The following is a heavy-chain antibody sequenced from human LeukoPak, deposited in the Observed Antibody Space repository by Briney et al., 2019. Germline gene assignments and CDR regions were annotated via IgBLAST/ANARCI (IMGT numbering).Heavy chain of an antibody. CDR1: GFTFEDYT. D-gene: IGHD5-12*01. CDR2: ISWDGGST. V-gene: IGHV3-43*01. CDR3: ARPFNSGYDSPFDY. J-gene: IGHJ4*02. Sequence: GGSLRLSCAASGFTFEDYTMHWVRQAPGKGLEWVSLISWDGGSTYYADSVKGRFTISRDNAKNSLYLQMNSLRAEDTAVYYCARPFNSGYDSPFDYWGQGTLVTVSS.